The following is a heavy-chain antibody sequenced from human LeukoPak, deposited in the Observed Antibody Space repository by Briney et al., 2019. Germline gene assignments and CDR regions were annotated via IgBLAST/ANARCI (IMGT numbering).Heavy chain of an antibody. Sequence: GASVKVSCKVSGYTLTELSMHWVRQAPGKGLEWMGGFDPEDGETIYAQKFQGRVTMTEDTSTDTAYMELSSLRSEDTAVYYCATSPPGTMVRGVIPYAQYNWFDPWGQGTLVTVSS. CDR2: FDPEDGET. CDR1: GYTLTELS. V-gene: IGHV1-24*01. D-gene: IGHD3-10*01. CDR3: ATSPPGTMVRGVIPYAQYNWFDP. J-gene: IGHJ5*02.